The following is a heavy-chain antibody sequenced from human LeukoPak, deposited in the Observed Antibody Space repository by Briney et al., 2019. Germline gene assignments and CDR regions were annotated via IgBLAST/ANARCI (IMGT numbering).Heavy chain of an antibody. CDR2: ISYDGSNK. Sequence: GGSLRLSCAASGFTFSSYAMHWVRQAPGKGLEGVAVISYDGSNKYYADSVKGRFTISRDNSKNTLYLQMNSLRAEDTAVYYCARQCYYGMDVWGQGTTVTVSS. CDR3: ARQCYYGMDV. J-gene: IGHJ6*02. CDR1: GFTFSSYA. V-gene: IGHV3-30-3*01.